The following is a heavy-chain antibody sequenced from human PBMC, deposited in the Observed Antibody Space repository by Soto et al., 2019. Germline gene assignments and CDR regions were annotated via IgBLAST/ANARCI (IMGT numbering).Heavy chain of an antibody. Sequence: GGSLRLSCAASGFIFDDYAMHWVRQAPGKGLEGVSGISWDSGSIIYADSVKGRFIISRDNANNSLYLQMNSLRAEDTALYYCARDMIGDILPTYYKVYYYAMDVWGQGTTGTVSS. J-gene: IGHJ6*02. CDR1: GFIFDDYA. CDR2: ISWDSGSI. V-gene: IGHV3-9*01. CDR3: ARDMIGDILPTYYKVYYYAMDV. D-gene: IGHD3-9*01.